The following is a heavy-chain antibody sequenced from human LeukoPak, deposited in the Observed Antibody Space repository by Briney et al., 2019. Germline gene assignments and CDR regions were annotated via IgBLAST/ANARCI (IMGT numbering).Heavy chain of an antibody. D-gene: IGHD5-12*01. Sequence: GGSLRLSCAASGFTFNNYNMNWVRQAPGKALEWVSSITSSSTYIFYADSVKGRFTISRDNAKNSLYLQMNSLRAEDTAVYYCARGLVATIDYWGQGTLVTVSS. CDR2: ITSSSTYI. J-gene: IGHJ4*02. CDR3: ARGLVATIDY. CDR1: GFTFNNYN. V-gene: IGHV3-21*01.